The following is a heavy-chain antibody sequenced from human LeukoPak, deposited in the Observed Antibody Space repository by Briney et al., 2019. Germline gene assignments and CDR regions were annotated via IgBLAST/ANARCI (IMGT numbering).Heavy chain of an antibody. CDR2: IIPIFGTA. CDR3: ARVGFGEPIDY. J-gene: IGHJ4*02. CDR1: GGTFSSYA. Sequence: ASVKVSRKASGGTFSSYAISWVRQAPGQGLEWMGGIIPIFGTANYAQKFQGRVTITADKSTSTAYMELSSLRSEDTAVYYCARVGFGEPIDYWGQGTLVTVSS. D-gene: IGHD3-10*01. V-gene: IGHV1-69*06.